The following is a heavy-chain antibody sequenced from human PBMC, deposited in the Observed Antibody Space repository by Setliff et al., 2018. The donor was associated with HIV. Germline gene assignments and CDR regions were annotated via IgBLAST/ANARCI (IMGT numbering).Heavy chain of an antibody. Sequence: GGSLRLSCAASGFTFSRYWMSWVRQAPGKGLEWVANINQDGSEKYYVDSVKGRFTISRDNAKNSLSLQMNSLRVEDTAVYYCARDMTTETIYNFFDWFDPWGQGTLVTVSS. J-gene: IGHJ5*02. D-gene: IGHD4-4*01. CDR3: ARDMTTETIYNFFDWFDP. CDR1: GFTFSRYW. CDR2: INQDGSEK. V-gene: IGHV3-7*01.